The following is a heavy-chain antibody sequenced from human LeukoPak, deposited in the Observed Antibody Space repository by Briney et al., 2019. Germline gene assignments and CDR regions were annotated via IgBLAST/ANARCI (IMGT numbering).Heavy chain of an antibody. CDR2: IIPIFGTA. CDR1: GYTFTSYG. D-gene: IGHD2-15*01. CDR3: ASRSRIKDYYYYMDV. V-gene: IGHV1-69*05. Sequence: SVKVSCKASGYTFTSYGISWVRQAPGQGLEWMGGIIPIFGTANYAQKFQGRVTITTDESTSTAYMELSSLRSEDTAVYYCASRSRIKDYYYYMDVWGKGTTVTVSS. J-gene: IGHJ6*03.